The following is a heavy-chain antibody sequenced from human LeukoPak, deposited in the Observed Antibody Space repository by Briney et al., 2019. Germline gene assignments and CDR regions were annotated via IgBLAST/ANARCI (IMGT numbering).Heavy chain of an antibody. D-gene: IGHD6-19*01. V-gene: IGHV3-23*01. J-gene: IGHJ6*02. CDR1: GFTFSSYA. CDR2: ISGSGGST. Sequence: GGSLRLSCAASGFTFSSYAMSWVRQAPGKGLEWVSAISGSGGSTYYADSVKGRFTISRDNSKNTLYLQMNSLRAEDTAVYYCAKPYSSGFGTYYYYGMDVWGQGTTVTVSS. CDR3: AKPYSSGFGTYYYYGMDV.